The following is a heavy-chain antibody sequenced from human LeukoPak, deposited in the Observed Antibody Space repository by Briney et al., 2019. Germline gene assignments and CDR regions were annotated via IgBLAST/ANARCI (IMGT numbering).Heavy chain of an antibody. Sequence: GGSLRLSCAASGFTFRSYAKHWVRQAPGTGLQRVAIIWFGGSKKYYADSVKGRFTISRDNSKNTLYLQMNSLRAEDTAVYYCAQKGRVVTAIPGYFDYWGQGTLVTVSS. D-gene: IGHD2-21*02. CDR3: AQKGRVVTAIPGYFDY. J-gene: IGHJ4*02. CDR2: IWFGGSKK. V-gene: IGHV3-33*08. CDR1: GFTFRSYA.